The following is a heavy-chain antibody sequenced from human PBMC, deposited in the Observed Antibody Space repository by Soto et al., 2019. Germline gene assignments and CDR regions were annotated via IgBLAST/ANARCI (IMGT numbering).Heavy chain of an antibody. J-gene: IGHJ4*02. CDR3: ARRLGLGYCSGGSCYFDY. V-gene: IGHV1-69*02. CDR2: IIPILGIA. D-gene: IGHD2-15*01. CDR1: GGTFSSYT. Sequence: SVKVSCKASGGTFSSYTISWVRQAPGQGLEWMGRIIPILGIANYAQKFQGRVTITADKSTSTAYMELSSLRSEDTAVYYCARRLGLGYCSGGSCYFDYWGQGTLVTVSS.